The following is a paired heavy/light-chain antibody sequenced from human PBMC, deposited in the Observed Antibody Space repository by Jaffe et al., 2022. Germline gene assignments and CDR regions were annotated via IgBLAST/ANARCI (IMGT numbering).Light chain of an antibody. CDR2: QDY. J-gene: IGLJ2*01. CDR3: QAWDSSTGVV. CDR1: KLGDKY. Sequence: YELTQPPSVSVSPGQTASITCSGYKLGDKYASWYQQKPGQPPILLIYQDYKRPSGIPERFSGSSSGNTATLTISGTQAMDEADYYCQAWDSSTGVVFGGGTKLTVL. V-gene: IGLV3-1*01.
Heavy chain of an antibody. CDR1: GYTFTSYG. CDR3: ARNDILTGYPHPDYFDY. J-gene: IGHJ4*02. V-gene: IGHV1-18*01. CDR2: ISGYNGKT. Sequence: QVQLVQSGAEVKKPGASVKVSCKASGYTFTSYGISWVRQAPGQGLEWMGWISGYNGKTNNAQQLQARVIMTTDISTSTAYMELRSLRSDDTAVYYCARNDILTGYPHPDYFDYWGQGTLVTVSS. D-gene: IGHD3-9*01.